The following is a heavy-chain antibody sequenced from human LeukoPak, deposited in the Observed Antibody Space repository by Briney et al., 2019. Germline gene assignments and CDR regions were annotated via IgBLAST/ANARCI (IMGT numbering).Heavy chain of an antibody. Sequence: GGSLRLSCAASGFTFSNYWMHWVRQAPGKGLVWVSRINSDGSSTNYADSVKGRFAISRDNAKNTLYLQMNSLGVEDTAVYYCAGGWYLGDHWGQGTPVTVSS. CDR2: INSDGSST. J-gene: IGHJ4*02. CDR1: GFTFSNYW. V-gene: IGHV3-74*01. D-gene: IGHD6-19*01. CDR3: AGGWYLGDH.